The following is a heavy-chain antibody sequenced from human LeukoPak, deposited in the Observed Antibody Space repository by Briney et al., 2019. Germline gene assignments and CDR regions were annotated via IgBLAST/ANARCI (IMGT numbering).Heavy chain of an antibody. J-gene: IGHJ4*02. CDR2: ISTSGST. V-gene: IGHV4-4*07. CDR1: GGSISSYY. Sequence: SETLSLTCTVSGGSISSYYWSWIRQPAGKGLESIGHISTSGSTNYNPSLKSRVTMSVDTSKNQFSLKLSSVTAADTAVYYCAREDSGYDLWFDYWGQGTLVTVSS. CDR3: AREDSGYDLWFDY. D-gene: IGHD5-12*01.